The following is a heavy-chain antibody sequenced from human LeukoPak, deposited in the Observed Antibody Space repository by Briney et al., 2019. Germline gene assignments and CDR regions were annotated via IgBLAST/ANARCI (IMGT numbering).Heavy chain of an antibody. CDR3: TRGRWPYSYGMDV. CDR1: GCFISSYY. D-gene: IGHD6-13*01. J-gene: IGHJ6*02. CDR2: SYYIGNS. Sequence: SETLPLTFTVSGCFISSYYWSWIRQPPGKALAWIGYSYYIGNSYYNLSLNIRVTISVDTSKNQFSLKLISLTAADTAVYYRTRGRWPYSYGMDVWDLGT. V-gene: IGHV4-59*01.